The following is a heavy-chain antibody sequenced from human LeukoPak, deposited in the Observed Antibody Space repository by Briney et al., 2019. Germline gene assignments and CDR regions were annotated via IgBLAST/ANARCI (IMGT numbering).Heavy chain of an antibody. CDR2: ISYDGSNK. CDR3: ARWGWELLDY. V-gene: IGHV3-30*04. J-gene: IGHJ4*02. Sequence: GGSLRLSCAASGFTFSSYAMHWVRQAPGKGLEWVAVISYDGSNKYYADSVKGRFTISRDNSKNTLYLQMNSLRAEDTAVYYCARWGWELLDYWGQGTLVTVSS. D-gene: IGHD1-26*01. CDR1: GFTFSSYA.